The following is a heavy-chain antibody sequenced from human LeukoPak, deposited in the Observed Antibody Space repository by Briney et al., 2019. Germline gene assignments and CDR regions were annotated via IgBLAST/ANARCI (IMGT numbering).Heavy chain of an antibody. Sequence: SETLSLTCTVSGGSISSGGYSWSRIRQHPGKGLEWIGYIYYSGSTYYNPSLKSRVTISVDTSKNQFSLKLSSVTAADTAVYYCAGGGQDAFDTWGQGTMVTVSS. CDR3: AGGGQDAFDT. CDR1: GGSISSGGYS. J-gene: IGHJ3*02. V-gene: IGHV4-31*03. CDR2: IYYSGST. D-gene: IGHD2-15*01.